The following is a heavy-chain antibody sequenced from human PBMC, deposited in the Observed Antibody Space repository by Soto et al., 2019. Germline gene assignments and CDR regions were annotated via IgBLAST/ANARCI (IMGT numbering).Heavy chain of an antibody. J-gene: IGHJ4*02. Sequence: PSETLSLTCTVSGASISGFYWSWIRKSAGKGLEWIGRIYATGTTDYNPSLKSRVMMSVDTSKKQFSLKLRSVTAADTAVYYCASQDYDKSVYYFDYWGRGTLVTVSS. CDR2: IYATGTT. CDR3: ASQDYDKSVYYFDY. V-gene: IGHV4-4*07. D-gene: IGHD3-22*01. CDR1: GASISGFY.